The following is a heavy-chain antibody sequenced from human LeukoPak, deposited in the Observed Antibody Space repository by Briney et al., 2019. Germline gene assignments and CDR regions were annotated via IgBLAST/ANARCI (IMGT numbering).Heavy chain of an antibody. CDR1: GGSISSRNW. D-gene: IGHD4-23*01. CDR2: IYHSGST. CDR3: VREADGSKGPNLDY. V-gene: IGHV4-4*02. J-gene: IGHJ4*02. Sequence: KPSGTLSLTCAVSGGSISSRNWWHWVRQPPGKGLEWIGEIYHSGSTNYNPSLKSRVTISVDESKNQFSLKLSSVTDADTAVYYCVREADGSKGPNLDYWGQGTQVTVSS.